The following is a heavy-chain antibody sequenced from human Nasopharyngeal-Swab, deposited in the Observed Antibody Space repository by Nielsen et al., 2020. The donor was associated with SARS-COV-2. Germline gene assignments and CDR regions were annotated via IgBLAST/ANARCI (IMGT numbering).Heavy chain of an antibody. V-gene: IGHV3-21*04. Sequence: GASLKISCAASGFTFNNYNFNCVRQAPGKGLEWVSSISSSSSYIYYADSVKGRFTISRDNAKNSLYLQMNSLRAEDTAVYYCARPRGGLAFDIWGQGTMVTVSS. CDR2: ISSSSSYI. CDR1: GFTFNNYN. D-gene: IGHD3-16*01. J-gene: IGHJ3*02. CDR3: ARPRGGLAFDI.